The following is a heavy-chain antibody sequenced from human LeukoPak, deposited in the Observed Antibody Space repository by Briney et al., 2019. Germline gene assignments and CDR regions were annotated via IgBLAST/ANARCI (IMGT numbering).Heavy chain of an antibody. Sequence: ASVKVSCKASGYTFTSYDINWVRQATGQGLEWMGWISAYNGNTNYAQKLQGRVTMTTDTSTSTAYMELRSLRSDDTAVYYCARDRLPLYMDVWGKGTTVTVSS. J-gene: IGHJ6*03. CDR1: GYTFTSYD. V-gene: IGHV1-18*01. D-gene: IGHD6-25*01. CDR2: ISAYNGNT. CDR3: ARDRLPLYMDV.